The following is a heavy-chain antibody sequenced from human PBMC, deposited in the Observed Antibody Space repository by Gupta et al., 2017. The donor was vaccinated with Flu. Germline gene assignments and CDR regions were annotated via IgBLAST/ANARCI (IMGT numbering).Heavy chain of an antibody. J-gene: IGHJ6*02. D-gene: IGHD2-2*01. CDR1: GYSFTGYA. Sequence: QVHLEQSGNEVGKPGASVKVSCKASGYSFTGYAMHWVRQAPGQGPEWIGWINTSSGGTDSAKKFKGRVTMSRDTPTNTAYMELRSLTSDDTAIYVCAKCSSRSWQLHGMDVWGQGTTVTVSS. CDR2: INTSSGGT. V-gene: IGHV1-2*02. CDR3: AKCSSRSWQLHGMDV.